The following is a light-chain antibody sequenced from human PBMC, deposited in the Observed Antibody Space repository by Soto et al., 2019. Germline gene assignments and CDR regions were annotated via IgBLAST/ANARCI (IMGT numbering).Light chain of an antibody. CDR3: MLSYGVSRPVV. CDR2: DTS. V-gene: IGLV7-46*01. Sequence: QAVVTQEPSLTVSPGGTVTLPCDSSTGPVTSSHYPYWFQQKPGQAPGTLISDTSNKHSWTPARFSGSLLGGKAALTLSGAQPDDEAEYYCMLSYGVSRPVVFGGGTKLTVL. J-gene: IGLJ2*01. CDR1: TGPVTSSHY.